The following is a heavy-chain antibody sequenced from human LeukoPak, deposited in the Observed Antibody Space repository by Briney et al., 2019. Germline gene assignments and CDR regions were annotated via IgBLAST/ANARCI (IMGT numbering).Heavy chain of an antibody. CDR1: GFTLSSYA. CDR2: ISGSGGST. D-gene: IGHD4-11*01. Sequence: GGSLRLSCVASGFTLSSYALSWVRQAPGKGLAWVSAISGSGGSTYYADSVKGRFTISRDNSKNTLYLQMNSLRAEDTAVYYCARSGTTRIYYYYYMDVWGKGTTVTVSS. V-gene: IGHV3-23*01. CDR3: ARSGTTRIYYYYYMDV. J-gene: IGHJ6*03.